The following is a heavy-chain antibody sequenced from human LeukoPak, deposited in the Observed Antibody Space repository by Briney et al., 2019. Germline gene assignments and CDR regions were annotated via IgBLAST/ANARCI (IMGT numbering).Heavy chain of an antibody. Sequence: SETLSLTCTVSGGSISSSSYYWGWIRQPPGKGLEWIGSIYYSGSTYYNPSLKSRVTISVDTSKNQFSLKLSSVTAADTAVYYCARGRKWIQLWSLDYWGQGTLVTVSS. CDR2: IYYSGST. V-gene: IGHV4-39*01. D-gene: IGHD5-18*01. J-gene: IGHJ4*02. CDR3: ARGRKWIQLWSLDY. CDR1: GGSISSSSYY.